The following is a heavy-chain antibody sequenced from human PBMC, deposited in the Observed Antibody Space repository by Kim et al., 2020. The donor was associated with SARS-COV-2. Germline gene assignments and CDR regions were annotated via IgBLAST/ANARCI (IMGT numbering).Heavy chain of an antibody. CDR2: ISHDGSNK. Sequence: GGSLRLSCVVSGISFKKYGMHWVRQAPGKGLEWVALISHDGSNKFYADSVKGRFTLSRDNSKSTLYLQMNSLRAEDTAVYYCAKIHLGDLDTTTSYAHHYWGQGTLVTVSS. CDR3: AKIHLGDLDTTTSYAHHY. V-gene: IGHV3-30*18. D-gene: IGHD5-12*01. J-gene: IGHJ4*02. CDR1: GISFKKYG.